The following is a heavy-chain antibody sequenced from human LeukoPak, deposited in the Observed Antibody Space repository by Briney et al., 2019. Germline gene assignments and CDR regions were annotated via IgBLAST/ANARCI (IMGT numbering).Heavy chain of an antibody. Sequence: ASVKVSCKASGYTFTSYDLNWVRQATGQGLEWMGWMNPNNGNTGYAQKFQGRVTMTRNTSISTAYMELSSLRSEDTAVYYCARTGEMVYASYGGVYYWGQGTLVTVSS. V-gene: IGHV1-8*01. CDR1: GYTFTSYD. J-gene: IGHJ4*02. CDR3: ARTGEMVYASYGGVYY. CDR2: MNPNNGNT. D-gene: IGHD2-8*01.